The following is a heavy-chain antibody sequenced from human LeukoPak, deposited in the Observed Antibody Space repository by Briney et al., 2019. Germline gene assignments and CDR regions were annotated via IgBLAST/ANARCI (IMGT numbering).Heavy chain of an antibody. J-gene: IGHJ5*02. CDR3: ARDYSGSGSYGCFDP. V-gene: IGHV3-11*01. CDR1: GFTFSDYY. Sequence: PGGSLRLSCAASGFTFSDYYMSWIRQAPGKGLEWVSYISSNGSTISYVDSVNGRFTISRDNAKNSLYLQMNSLRAEDTAVYYCARDYSGSGSYGCFDPWGQGTLVTVSS. D-gene: IGHD3-10*01. CDR2: ISSNGSTI.